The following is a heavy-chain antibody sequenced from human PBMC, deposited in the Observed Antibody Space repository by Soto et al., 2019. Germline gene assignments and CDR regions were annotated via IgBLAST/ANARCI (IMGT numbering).Heavy chain of an antibody. J-gene: IGHJ4*01. V-gene: IGHV4-59*01. CDR1: GGSISSYY. D-gene: IGHD1-1*01. Sequence: SETLSLTCTVSGGSISSYYWSWIRQPPGKGLEWIGYIYYSGSTNYNPSLKSRVTISVDTSKNQFSLKLSSVTAADTAVYYCARRYNWNDESRYDYWGQGTLVTVSS. CDR3: ARRYNWNDESRYDY. CDR2: IYYSGST.